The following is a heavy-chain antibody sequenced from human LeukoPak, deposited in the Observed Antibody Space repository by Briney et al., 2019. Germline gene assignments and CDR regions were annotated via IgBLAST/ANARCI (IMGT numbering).Heavy chain of an antibody. V-gene: IGHV3-66*01. D-gene: IGHD3-22*01. CDR3: ARGLNYYDSSGYYSDWFDP. CDR2: IYSGGST. J-gene: IGHJ5*02. CDR1: GFTVSSNY. Sequence: GGSLRLSCAASGFTVSSNYMSWVRQAPGKGLEWVSVIYSGGSTYYADSVKGRFTISRDNSKNTLYLQMNSLRAEDTAVYYCARGLNYYDSSGYYSDWFDPWGQGTLVTVSS.